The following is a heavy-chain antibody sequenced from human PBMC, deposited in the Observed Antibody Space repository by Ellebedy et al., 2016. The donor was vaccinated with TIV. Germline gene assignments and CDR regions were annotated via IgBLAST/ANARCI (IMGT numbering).Heavy chain of an antibody. J-gene: IGHJ4*02. Sequence: MPSETLSLTCTVSGYSISSGYYWGWIRQPPGKGLEWIGSIYHSGSTYYNPSIKSRVTISVDTSKNQFSLKLSSVTAADTAVYYCARDWVGARNPADYWGQGTLVTVSS. CDR1: GYSISSGYY. CDR3: ARDWVGARNPADY. D-gene: IGHD1-26*01. V-gene: IGHV4-38-2*02. CDR2: IYHSGST.